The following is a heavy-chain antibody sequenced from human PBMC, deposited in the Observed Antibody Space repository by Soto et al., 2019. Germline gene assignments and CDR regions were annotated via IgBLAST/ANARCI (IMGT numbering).Heavy chain of an antibody. V-gene: IGHV3-30-3*01. D-gene: IGHD2-15*01. CDR1: GFTFSNSA. CDR2: ISFDGSTK. CDR3: ARLVEGQVVDY. Sequence: GGSQRPSCASSGFTFSNSAIHWVRQAPGKGLEWVAIISFDGSTKYYADSVKGRFTISRDNSKSTLYLQMNSLRAEDTAIYYCARLVEGQVVDYWGQGTLVTVSS. J-gene: IGHJ4*01.